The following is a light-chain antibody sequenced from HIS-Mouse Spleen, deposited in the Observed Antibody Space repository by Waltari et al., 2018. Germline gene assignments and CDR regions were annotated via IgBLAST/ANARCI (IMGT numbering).Light chain of an antibody. CDR2: KAS. CDR1: QSIRSW. V-gene: IGKV1-5*03. Sequence: DIQMTQSPSTLSASVGDRVTITCRASQSIRSWLAWYQQKPGKDPKLLIYKASSLESGVPSRFSGSGSGTEFTLTISSLQPDDFATYYCQQYNSYSYTFGQGTKLEIK. CDR3: QQYNSYSYT. J-gene: IGKJ2*01.